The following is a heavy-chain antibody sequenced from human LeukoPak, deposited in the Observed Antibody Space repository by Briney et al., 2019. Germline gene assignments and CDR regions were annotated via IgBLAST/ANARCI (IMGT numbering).Heavy chain of an antibody. CDR2: IYYPGTT. V-gene: IGHV4-39*01. D-gene: IGHD3-22*01. CDR3: ARHMYHYDSSGYFQSEYFQV. J-gene: IGHJ1*01. Sequence: SETLSLTCTVSGGSISSSSYYWGWVRQPPGKGLEWIGCIYYPGTTYYNPSLKSRVTISVDPSKNQFSLKLSSVTAADTALYYCARHMYHYDSSGYFQSEYFQVWGQGTLVTVSS. CDR1: GGSISSSSYY.